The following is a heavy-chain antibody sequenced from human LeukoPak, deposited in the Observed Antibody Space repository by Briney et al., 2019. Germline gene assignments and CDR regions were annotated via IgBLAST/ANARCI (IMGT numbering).Heavy chain of an antibody. V-gene: IGHV3-74*01. CDR3: ARELPREVTLDY. Sequence: GGSLRLSCAVSGFTFISYGMQWVRQAPGKGLAWVSRINTDGSSTAYADSVKGRFTVSRDNAKNTLYLQMNSLRAEDTAVYYCARELPREVTLDYWGQGTLVTVSS. CDR2: INTDGSST. D-gene: IGHD2-21*02. CDR1: GFTFISYG. J-gene: IGHJ4*01.